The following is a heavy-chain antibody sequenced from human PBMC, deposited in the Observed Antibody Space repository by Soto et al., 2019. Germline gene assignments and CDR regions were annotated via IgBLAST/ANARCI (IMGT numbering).Heavy chain of an antibody. CDR3: ARSLEWLPLEDY. CDR1: GFTFSSYA. J-gene: IGHJ4*02. Sequence: QVQLVESGGGVVQPGRSLRLSCAASGFTFSSYAMHWVRQAPGKGLEWVAVISYDGSNKYYADSVKGRFTISRDNSKNTLYLQMNSLRAEDTAVYYCARSLEWLPLEDYWGQGTLVTVSS. V-gene: IGHV3-30-3*01. D-gene: IGHD3-3*01. CDR2: ISYDGSNK.